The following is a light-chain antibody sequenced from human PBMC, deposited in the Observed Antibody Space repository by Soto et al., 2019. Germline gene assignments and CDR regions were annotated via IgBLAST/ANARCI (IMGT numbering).Light chain of an antibody. V-gene: IGLV2-23*02. CDR3: CSYAGSSWV. CDR2: EVS. J-gene: IGLJ3*02. CDR1: SSDVGRYNL. Sequence: QSALTQPASVSGSPGQSITISCTGTSSDVGRYNLVSWYQQHPGKAPKVMIYEVSKWPSGVSNRFSGSKSGNTASLTISGLQAEDEADYYCCSYAGSSWVFGGGTKVNVL.